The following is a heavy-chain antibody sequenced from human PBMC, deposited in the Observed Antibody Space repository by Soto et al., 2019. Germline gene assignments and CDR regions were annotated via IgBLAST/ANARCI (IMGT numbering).Heavy chain of an antibody. J-gene: IGHJ4*02. CDR2: IYPGDSGT. D-gene: IGHD6-19*01. Sequence: PGESLKISCKGSGYSFTSYWIGWVRQMPGKGLEWMGIIYPGDSGTRYSPSFQGQVTISADKSISTAYLQWSSLKASDTAMYYCARRIAVAGSRNWIDYWGQGTLVTVSS. V-gene: IGHV5-51*01. CDR1: GYSFTSYW. CDR3: ARRIAVAGSRNWIDY.